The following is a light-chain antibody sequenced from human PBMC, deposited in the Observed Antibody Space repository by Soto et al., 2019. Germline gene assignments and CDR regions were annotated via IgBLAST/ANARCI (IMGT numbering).Light chain of an antibody. CDR3: QQYNSYS. J-gene: IGKJ1*01. CDR2: AAS. CDR1: QSVSSW. V-gene: IGKV1-5*01. Sequence: DIQMPQSPSTLSASVGDRVTITCRASQSVSSWLAWYRQKPGEAPKLLLYAASSLQSGVPSRFSGSGSGTEFTLTISSLQPDDFATYYCQQYNSYSFGQGTKVDIK.